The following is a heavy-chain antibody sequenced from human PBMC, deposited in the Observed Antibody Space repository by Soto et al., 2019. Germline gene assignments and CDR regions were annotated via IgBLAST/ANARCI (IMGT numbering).Heavy chain of an antibody. Sequence: QVQLVQSGAEVKKTGASVKVSCKASGYTFTSYDINWVRQATGPGLEWMGWMNPNSGNTGYAQKFQGRVTMTRNTPISTAYMELSSLRSEDTAVYYCARRRKRGYGSGCSCYMEGYFHYWGEGTLVTVSS. CDR2: MNPNSGNT. CDR1: GYTFTSYD. CDR3: ARRRKRGYGSGCSCYMEGYFHY. V-gene: IGHV1-8*01. D-gene: IGHD2-15*01. J-gene: IGHJ4*02.